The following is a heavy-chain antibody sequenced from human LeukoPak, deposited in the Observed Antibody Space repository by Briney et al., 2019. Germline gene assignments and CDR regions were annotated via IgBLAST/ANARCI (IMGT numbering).Heavy chain of an antibody. D-gene: IGHD2-15*01. Sequence: SQTLSLTCTVSGGSISSGSYYWSWIRQPPGKGLEWIGSIYHSGSTYYNPSLKSRVTISVDTSKNQFSLKLSSVTAADTAVYYCARLRARGSYCSGGSCYSGSNYYYYMDVWGKGTTVTISS. CDR2: IYHSGST. CDR3: ARLRARGSYCSGGSCYSGSNYYYYMDV. V-gene: IGHV4-39*07. J-gene: IGHJ6*03. CDR1: GGSISSGSYY.